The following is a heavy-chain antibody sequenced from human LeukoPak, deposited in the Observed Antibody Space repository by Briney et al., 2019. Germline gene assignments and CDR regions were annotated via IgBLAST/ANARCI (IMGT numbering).Heavy chain of an antibody. CDR3: ARVVRGVIGY. J-gene: IGHJ4*02. Sequence: SETLSLTCTVSGDSISSDDYYWSWIRQPAGKGLEWIGRFSASGNSNYNPSLKSRLTISVDTSKNQFSLKLSSVTAADTAVYYCARVVRGVIGYWGQGTLVTVSS. V-gene: IGHV4-61*02. CDR1: GDSISSDDYY. D-gene: IGHD3-10*02. CDR2: FSASGNS.